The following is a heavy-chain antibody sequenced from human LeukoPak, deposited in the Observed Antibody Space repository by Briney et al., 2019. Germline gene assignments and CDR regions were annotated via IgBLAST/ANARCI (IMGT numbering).Heavy chain of an antibody. CDR3: ARLPAYCSSTSCYYDY. V-gene: IGHV3-48*04. Sequence: GGSLRLSCAASGFTFSSYVMNWVRQAPGKGLEWVSYISSASGSIYYADSVKGRFTISRDNAKNSLFLQMNSLRAEDTAVYYCARLPAYCSSTSCYYDYWGQGTQVTVSS. J-gene: IGHJ4*02. CDR2: ISSASGSI. CDR1: GFTFSSYV. D-gene: IGHD2-2*01.